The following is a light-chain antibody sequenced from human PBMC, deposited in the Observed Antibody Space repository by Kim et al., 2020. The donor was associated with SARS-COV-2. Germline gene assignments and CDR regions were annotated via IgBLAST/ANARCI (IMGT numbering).Light chain of an antibody. V-gene: IGKV3D-20*02. Sequence: LPRERATPPSRGGRRIISRYLAWYQQRPGQAPRLLIYDASSRATGIPARFSGSGSGTDFTLTITRLEPEDVAVYFCQQHDNWPWTFGGGTKVDIK. J-gene: IGKJ4*02. CDR2: DAS. CDR1: RRIISRY. CDR3: QQHDNWPWT.